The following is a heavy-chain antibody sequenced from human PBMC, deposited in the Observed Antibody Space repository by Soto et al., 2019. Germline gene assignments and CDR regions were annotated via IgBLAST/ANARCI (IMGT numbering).Heavy chain of an antibody. CDR2: IYYSGST. J-gene: IGHJ4*02. D-gene: IGHD2-15*01. Sequence: SETLSLTCTVSGGSISSSSYYWGWIRQPPGKGLEWIGSIYYSGSTYYNPSLKSRVTISVDTSKNQFSLKLSSVTAADTAVYYCARQRRLLGSIKGDYFDYWGQGTLVTVSS. CDR1: GGSISSSSYY. V-gene: IGHV4-39*01. CDR3: ARQRRLLGSIKGDYFDY.